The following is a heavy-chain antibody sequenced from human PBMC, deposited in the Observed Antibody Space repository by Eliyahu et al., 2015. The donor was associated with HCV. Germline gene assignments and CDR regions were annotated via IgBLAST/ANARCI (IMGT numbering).Heavy chain of an antibody. J-gene: IGHJ3*02. Sequence: QVQLQESGPGLVKPSEILSLTXXVSGGXIXXYFXSWIRQPPGKGLEWIGYIYYSGSTTYNPSLKSRLTISVDTSKNQFSLKLRSVTAADTAVYYCARGGYSKVDAFDIWGQGTMVTVSP. V-gene: IGHV4-59*01. CDR1: GGXIXXYF. D-gene: IGHD4-11*01. CDR2: IYYSGST. CDR3: ARGGYSKVDAFDI.